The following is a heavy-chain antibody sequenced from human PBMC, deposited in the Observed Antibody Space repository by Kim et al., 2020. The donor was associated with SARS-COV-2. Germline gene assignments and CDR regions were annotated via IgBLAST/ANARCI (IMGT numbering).Heavy chain of an antibody. J-gene: IGHJ5*02. Sequence: SETLSLTCTVSGGPISSYYWSWIRQPPGKGLDCIGYIYYSGCTNYNPSLKSRVTISVDTSKNQFSLKLSSVTAADTAVYYCAGSIAVAVDNWFDPWGQGTLVTVSS. D-gene: IGHD6-19*01. CDR2: IYYSGCT. V-gene: IGHV4-59*01. CDR1: GGPISSYY. CDR3: AGSIAVAVDNWFDP.